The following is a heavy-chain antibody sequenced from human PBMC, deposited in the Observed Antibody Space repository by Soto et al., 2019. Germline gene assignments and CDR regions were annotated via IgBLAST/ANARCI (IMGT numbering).Heavy chain of an antibody. D-gene: IGHD2-2*01. CDR3: ARDRGYCSSTSCRNYFDY. CDR2: ISSSGSTI. J-gene: IGHJ4*02. V-gene: IGHV3-48*03. CDR1: GFTFSSYE. Sequence: PGGSLRLSCAASGFTFSSYEMNWVRQAPGKGLEWVSYISSSGSTIYYADSVKGRFTTSRDNAKNSLYLQMNSLRAEDTAVYYCARDRGYCSSTSCRNYFDYWGQGTLVTVSS.